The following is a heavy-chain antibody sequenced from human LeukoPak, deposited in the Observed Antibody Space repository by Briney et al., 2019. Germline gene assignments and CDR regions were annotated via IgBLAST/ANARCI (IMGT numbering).Heavy chain of an antibody. CDR2: ISAYNGKA. CDR1: GYTFTSYG. CDR3: ARVPEDIVVVPAALPDY. D-gene: IGHD2-2*01. J-gene: IGHJ4*02. V-gene: IGHV1-18*01. Sequence: ASVKVSCKASGYTFTSYGISWVRQAPGQGVEWMGWISAYNGKANYAQKLQGRVTMTTDTSTSTAYMELRSLRSDDTAVYYCARVPEDIVVVPAALPDYWGQGTLVTVSS.